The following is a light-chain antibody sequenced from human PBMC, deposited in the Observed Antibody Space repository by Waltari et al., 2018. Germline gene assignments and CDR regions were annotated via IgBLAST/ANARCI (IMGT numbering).Light chain of an antibody. V-gene: IGKV3-11*01. Sequence: EIVLTQSPGTLSLSPGDRATLSCRASQNVNSFLAWYQQKRGQAPRLLIYDASKRATGIPDRISGSGSGTDFTLTISSLEPEDFAMDYCQQRGNLPETFGRGTRVEMK. CDR2: DAS. CDR1: QNVNSF. J-gene: IGKJ2*01. CDR3: QQRGNLPET.